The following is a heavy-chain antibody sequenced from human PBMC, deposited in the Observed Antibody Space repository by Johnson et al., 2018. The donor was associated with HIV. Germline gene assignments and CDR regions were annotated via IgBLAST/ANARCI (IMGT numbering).Heavy chain of an antibody. Sequence: VQLVESGGGLVQRGGSLRLSCAASGFTLSNYWMSWVRQAPGKGLEWVANINQDGSEKYFVDSVKGRFTISRDNAKNSLYLQMNTLRAEDTVVYYCARLIAVVIDGFDIWGQGTMVTVSA. CDR1: GFTLSNYW. D-gene: IGHD3-22*01. CDR3: ARLIAVVIDGFDI. J-gene: IGHJ3*02. CDR2: INQDGSEK. V-gene: IGHV3-7*05.